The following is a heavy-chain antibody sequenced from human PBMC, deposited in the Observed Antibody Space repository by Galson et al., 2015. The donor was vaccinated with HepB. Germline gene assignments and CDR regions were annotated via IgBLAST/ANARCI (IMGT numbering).Heavy chain of an antibody. V-gene: IGHV5-10-1*01. D-gene: IGHD1-14*01. CDR1: GYSFTSYW. J-gene: IGHJ6*02. CDR3: ARRYPGGYYYYGMDV. CDR2: IDPSDSYT. Sequence: QSGAEVKKPGESLRISCKGSGYSFTSYWISWVRQMPGKGLEWMGRIDPSDSYTNYSPSFQGHVTISADKSISTAYLQWSSLKASDTAMYYCARRYPGGYYYYGMDVWGQGTTVTVSS.